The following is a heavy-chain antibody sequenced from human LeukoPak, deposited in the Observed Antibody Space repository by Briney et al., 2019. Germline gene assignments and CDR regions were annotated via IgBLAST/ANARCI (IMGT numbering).Heavy chain of an antibody. CDR3: ARDNLVGLAPLVLDYYYYGMDV. CDR1: GYTLTELS. J-gene: IGHJ6*02. Sequence: ASVKVSCKVSGYTLTELSMHWVRQAPGKGLEWMGGFDPEDGETIYAQKLQGRVTMTTDTSTSTAYMELRSLRSDDTAVYYCARDNLVGLAPLVLDYYYYGMDVWGQGTTVTVS. V-gene: IGHV1-24*01. CDR2: FDPEDGET. D-gene: IGHD2-8*01.